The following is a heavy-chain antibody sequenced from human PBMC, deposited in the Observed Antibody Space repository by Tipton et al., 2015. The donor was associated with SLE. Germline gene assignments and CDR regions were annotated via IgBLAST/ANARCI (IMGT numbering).Heavy chain of an antibody. Sequence: TLSLTCAVSGYSINSGTYYWSWIRQPAGKGLEWIGNIYTSESTNYNPSLKSRVTISVDTSKNQFSLKLTSVTAADTALYYCTRGSGAFDIWGQGTLVTVSS. V-gene: IGHV4-61*09. CDR2: IYTSEST. CDR3: TRGSGAFDI. CDR1: GYSINSGTYY. J-gene: IGHJ3*02.